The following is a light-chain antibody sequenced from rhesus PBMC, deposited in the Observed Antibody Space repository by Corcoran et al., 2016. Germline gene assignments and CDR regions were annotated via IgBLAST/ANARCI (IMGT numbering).Light chain of an antibody. CDR3: QHYYSTPYS. V-gene: IGKV1-25*01. CDR1: QGITND. Sequence: DIQMTQSPSSLSASVGDRVTITCRASQGITNDLAWYQQKPGDTPKLLNNEASSLQSGIPSRFSGSGAGTEFTFTISSLQSEDFATYYCQHYYSTPYSFGQGTKVEIK. J-gene: IGKJ2*01. CDR2: EAS.